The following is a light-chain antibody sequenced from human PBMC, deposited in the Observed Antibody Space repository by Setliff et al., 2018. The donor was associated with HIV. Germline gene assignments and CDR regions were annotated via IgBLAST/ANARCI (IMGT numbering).Light chain of an antibody. V-gene: IGLV2-11*01. CDR3: CSYAGSNIFV. Sequence: QSVLTQPRSVSGSRGQSITFSCTGTSSDIGAYDYVSWYQQHPGKAPKLITYGVDKRPSGVPTRFSGFKSGNTASLTIYGLQPEDEADYFCCSYAGSNIFVFGKGNKVTVL. CDR2: GVD. CDR1: SSDIGAYDY. J-gene: IGLJ1*01.